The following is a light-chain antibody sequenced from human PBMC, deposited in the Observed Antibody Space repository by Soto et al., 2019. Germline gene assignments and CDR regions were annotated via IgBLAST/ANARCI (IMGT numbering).Light chain of an antibody. V-gene: IGKV3-20*01. CDR2: GAS. CDR1: LSVDSTY. CDR3: QQYSRSPPIT. J-gene: IGKJ5*01. Sequence: EIVMTQSPATLSVSPGERATLSCRASLSVDSTYLAWYQQKPAQAPRLLIYGASSRATGIPDRFSGSGSGTDFTLTINSLEPEDFAVYYCQQYSRSPPITFGQGTRLEIK.